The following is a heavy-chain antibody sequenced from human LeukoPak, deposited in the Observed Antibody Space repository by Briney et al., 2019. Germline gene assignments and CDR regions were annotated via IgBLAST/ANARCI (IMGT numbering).Heavy chain of an antibody. CDR2: IRYDGFNK. Sequence: GGSLRLSCAASGFTFSNYGMHWVRQAPGKGLEWVASIRYDGFNKYYADSLKGRFTISRDNSKNTLYLQMNSLRAEDTAVYYCARGVRDFDYWGQGTLVTVSS. V-gene: IGHV3-30*02. D-gene: IGHD3-3*01. CDR3: ARGVRDFDY. CDR1: GFTFSNYG. J-gene: IGHJ4*02.